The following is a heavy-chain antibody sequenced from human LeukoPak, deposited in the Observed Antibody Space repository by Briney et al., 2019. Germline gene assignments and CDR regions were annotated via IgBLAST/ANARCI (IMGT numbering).Heavy chain of an antibody. CDR1: GYSISSGYY. CDR3: ARGGNSWYADY. CDR2: IYHSGST. J-gene: IGHJ4*02. V-gene: IGHV4-38-2*02. D-gene: IGHD6-13*01. Sequence: SETLSLTCTVSGYSISSGYYWGWIRQPPGKGLEWIGSIYHSGSTYYNPSLKSRVTISVDTSKNQFSLKLSSVTAADTAVYYCARGGNSWYADYWGPGTLVTVSS.